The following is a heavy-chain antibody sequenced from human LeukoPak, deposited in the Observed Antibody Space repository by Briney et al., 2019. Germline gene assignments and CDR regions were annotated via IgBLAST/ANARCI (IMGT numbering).Heavy chain of an antibody. CDR1: GFTFSDYA. J-gene: IGHJ4*02. V-gene: IGHV3-23*01. CDR2: FYGSGDST. CDR3: AKPNYYDSSGFLFDY. Sequence: GGSLRLSCAASGFTFSDYALSWVRQAPGKGLEWVSGFYGSGDSTYYADSVKGRFTISRDNSKSTLYLQMNSLRAEDTAIYYCAKPNYYDSSGFLFDYWGQGTRVTVSS. D-gene: IGHD3-22*01.